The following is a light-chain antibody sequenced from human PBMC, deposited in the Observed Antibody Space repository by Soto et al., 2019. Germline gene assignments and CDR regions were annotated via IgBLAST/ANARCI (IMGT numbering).Light chain of an antibody. J-gene: IGKJ3*01. V-gene: IGKV1-39*01. CDR2: AAS. CDR1: QSISSF. CDR3: QQSYSTPFT. Sequence: DIQMTQSPSSLSASXGDRVTITCRASQSISSFLNWFQQKPGKAPNLLIYAASSLQSGVPSRFSGSGSGTDFTLTISSLQPEDFATYYCQQSYSTPFTFGPGTKVDIK.